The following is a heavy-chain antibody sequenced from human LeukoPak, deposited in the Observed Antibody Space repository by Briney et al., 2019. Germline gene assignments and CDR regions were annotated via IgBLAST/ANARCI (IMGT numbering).Heavy chain of an antibody. J-gene: IGHJ4*02. CDR2: IYYSGST. Sequence: SETLSLTCTVSGGSISSYYWSWIRQPPGKGPEWIGYIYYSGSTNYNASLTNRVTISVDTSKNQFSLKLSSVTAAETAVYYCAREVGYCSGGSCYSYFDYRGQGTLVTVSS. CDR3: AREVGYCSGGSCYSYFDY. CDR1: GGSISSYY. D-gene: IGHD2-15*01. V-gene: IGHV4-59*01.